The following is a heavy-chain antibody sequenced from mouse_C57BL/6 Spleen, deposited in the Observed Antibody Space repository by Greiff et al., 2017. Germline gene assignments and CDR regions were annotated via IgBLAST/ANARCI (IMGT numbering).Heavy chain of an antibody. CDR3: ARQNPGCFDY. V-gene: IGHV5-17*01. J-gene: IGHJ2*01. Sequence: EVNVVESGGGLVKPGGSLKLSCAASGFTFSDYGMHWVRQAPEKGLEWVAYISSGSSTIYYADTVKGRFTMSRDNAKNTLFLQMTSLRSEDTAMYYCARQNPGCFDYWGQGTTLTVSS. CDR2: ISSGSSTI. CDR1: GFTFSDYG.